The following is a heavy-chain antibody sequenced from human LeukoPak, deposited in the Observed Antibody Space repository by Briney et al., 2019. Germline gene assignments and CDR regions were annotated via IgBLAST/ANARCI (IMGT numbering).Heavy chain of an antibody. V-gene: IGHV3-23*01. CDR3: AKDSHVVVVAAMDY. CDR1: GFTFSTYA. CDR2: VSSSGVST. Sequence: GGSLRLSCAASGFTFSTYAMSWVRQAPGKGLEWVSAVSSSGVSTYYADTVKGRFTISRDNSKNTLYLQMNSLRAEDTAVYYCAKDSHVVVVAAMDYWGQGTLVTVSS. J-gene: IGHJ4*02. D-gene: IGHD2-15*01.